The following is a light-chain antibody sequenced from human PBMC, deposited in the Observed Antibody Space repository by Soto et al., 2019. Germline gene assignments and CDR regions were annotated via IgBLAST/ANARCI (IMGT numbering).Light chain of an antibody. J-gene: IGKJ4*01. CDR3: QQYNDWPPQLT. V-gene: IGKV3-15*01. Sequence: EIVMTQSPATLSVSVGERATLSCRASQTVSSKLAWYQQKPGQAPRLLIYGASTRATGIPARFTGSGSGKEFTLTISSLQSEDFAVYYCQQYNDWPPQLTFGGGTKVEIK. CDR1: QTVSSK. CDR2: GAS.